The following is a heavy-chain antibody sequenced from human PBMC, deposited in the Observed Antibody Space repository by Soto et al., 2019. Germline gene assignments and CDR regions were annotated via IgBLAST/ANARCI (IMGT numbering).Heavy chain of an antibody. J-gene: IGHJ3*02. CDR1: GYSFTSYW. CDR2: IDPSDSYT. V-gene: IGHV5-10-1*01. CDR3: ARLPPFGELLNAFDI. D-gene: IGHD3-10*01. Sequence: GESLKISCKGSGYSFTSYWISWVRQMPGKGLEWMGRIDPSDSYTNYSPSFQGHVTISADKSISTAYLQWSGLKASDTAMYYCARLPPFGELLNAFDIWGQGTMVTVSS.